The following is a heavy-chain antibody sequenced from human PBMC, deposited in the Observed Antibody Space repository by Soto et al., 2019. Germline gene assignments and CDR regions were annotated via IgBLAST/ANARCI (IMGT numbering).Heavy chain of an antibody. CDR1: GGTFSSYA. J-gene: IGHJ3*02. Sequence: QVQLVQSGAEVKKPGSSVKVSCKASGGTFSSYAISWVRQAPGQGLEWMGGIIPIFGTANYEQKFQGRVTIPADESTSTAYMELSSLRSEDTAVYYCARGVSDAWELASDALDIWGQGTMVTVSS. V-gene: IGHV1-69*12. CDR2: IIPIFGTA. D-gene: IGHD1-26*01. CDR3: ARGVSDAWELASDALDI.